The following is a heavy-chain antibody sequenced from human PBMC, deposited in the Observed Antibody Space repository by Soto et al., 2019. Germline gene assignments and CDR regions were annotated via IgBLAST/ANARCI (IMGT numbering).Heavy chain of an antibody. Sequence: ASVKVSCKASGYTFTSYYMHWVRQAPGQGLEWMGIINPSGGTPNSAQKFQGRVTITADESTATAYMELSSLRSEDTAVYYCARPAGDYLHHDAYDIWGQGTMVTVSS. D-gene: IGHD4-17*01. CDR1: GYTFTSYY. V-gene: IGHV1-46*01. J-gene: IGHJ3*02. CDR3: ARPAGDYLHHDAYDI. CDR2: INPSGGTP.